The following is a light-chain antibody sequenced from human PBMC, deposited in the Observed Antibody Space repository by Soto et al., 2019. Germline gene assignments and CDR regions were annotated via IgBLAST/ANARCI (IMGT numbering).Light chain of an antibody. CDR1: QSMSTN. CDR2: GAS. J-gene: IGKJ4*01. Sequence: EIVMTQSPATLSVSPGERATLSCRASQSMSTNLAWYQQRPGQAPRLLIYGASTRATGIPARFSGGGSGTDFTLTISFLQPDDFATYYCQQYNSYSPLTFGGGTKVDI. CDR3: QQYNSYSPLT. V-gene: IGKV3-15*01.